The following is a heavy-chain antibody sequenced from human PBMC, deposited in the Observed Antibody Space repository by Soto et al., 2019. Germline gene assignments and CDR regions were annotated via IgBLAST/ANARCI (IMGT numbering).Heavy chain of an antibody. CDR3: ARESGELELPYYHYGMDV. Sequence: QVQLVQSGAEVKKPGSSVKVSCKASGGTFSSYAISWVRQAPGQGLEWMGGIIPIFGTANYAQKFQGRVTITADESTSTAYMELSSLRSEDTAVYYCARESGELELPYYHYGMDVWGQGTTVTVSS. CDR2: IIPIFGTA. V-gene: IGHV1-69*01. CDR1: GGTFSSYA. J-gene: IGHJ6*02. D-gene: IGHD1-7*01.